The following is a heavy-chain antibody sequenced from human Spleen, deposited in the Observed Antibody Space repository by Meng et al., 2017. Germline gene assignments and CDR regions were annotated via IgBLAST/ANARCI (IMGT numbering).Heavy chain of an antibody. CDR2: INWDGGAT. Sequence: GESLKISCVASTFTFSPSALDWVRQTPGKGLEWVSLINWDGGATFYADSVKGRFTISRDNSKNSLFLQMNSLTTDDTAFYYCAKGPIYSGSYYSSYFYYLGQGTLVTVSS. V-gene: IGHV3-43*01. J-gene: IGHJ4*02. D-gene: IGHD6-13*01. CDR1: TFTFSPSA. CDR3: AKGPIYSGSYYSSYFYY.